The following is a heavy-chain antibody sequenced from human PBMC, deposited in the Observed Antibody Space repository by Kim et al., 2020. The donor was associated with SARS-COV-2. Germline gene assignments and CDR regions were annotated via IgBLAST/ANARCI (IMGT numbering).Heavy chain of an antibody. Sequence: SVKVSCKASGGTFSSYAISWVRQAPGQGLEWMGGIIPIFGTANYAQKFQGRVTITADESTSTAYMELSSLRSEDTAVYYCARGLRGYSYGIFDYWGQGTLVTVSS. CDR1: GGTFSSYA. J-gene: IGHJ4*02. D-gene: IGHD5-18*01. CDR2: IIPIFGTA. CDR3: ARGLRGYSYGIFDY. V-gene: IGHV1-69*13.